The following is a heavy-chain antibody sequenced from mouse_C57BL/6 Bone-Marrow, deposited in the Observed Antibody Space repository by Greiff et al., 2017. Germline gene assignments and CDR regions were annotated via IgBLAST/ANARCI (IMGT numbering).Heavy chain of an antibody. CDR2: IWSGGST. D-gene: IGHD5-5*01. CDR1: GFSLTSYG. Sequence: VQLQESGPGLVQPSQRLSITCPVSGFSLTSYGVHWVRQSPGKGLEWLGVIWSGGSTDYNAAFISRLGISKDNSKSQVFFKMTSLQADDTAIYYCARKRLPPCADWGQGTLVTVSA. CDR3: ARKRLPPCAD. J-gene: IGHJ3*01. V-gene: IGHV2-2*01.